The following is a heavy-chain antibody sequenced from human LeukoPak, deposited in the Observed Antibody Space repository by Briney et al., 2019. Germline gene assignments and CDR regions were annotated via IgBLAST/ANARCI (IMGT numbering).Heavy chain of an antibody. Sequence: PGRSLRLSCTASGFTFGDYAMSWFRPAPGKGLEWVGFIRSKAYGGTTEYAASVKGRFTISRDDSKSIAYLQMNSLKTEDTAVYYCYYYDSSGYEPLDYWGQGTLSPSPQ. CDR3: YYYDSSGYEPLDY. J-gene: IGHJ4*02. CDR1: GFTFGDYA. CDR2: IRSKAYGGTT. D-gene: IGHD3-22*01. V-gene: IGHV3-49*03.